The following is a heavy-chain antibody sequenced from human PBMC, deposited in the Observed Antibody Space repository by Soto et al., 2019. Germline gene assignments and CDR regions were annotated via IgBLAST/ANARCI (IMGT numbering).Heavy chain of an antibody. CDR2: IYHSGST. J-gene: IGHJ6*03. Sequence: QVQLQESGPGLVKPSGTLSLTCAVSSGSISSSDWWSWVRQPPGKGLEWIGEIYHSGSTNYNPSLKSRVTISVDKSRNQFSLKLSSVTAADTAIYYCAIRYSYYYYIHVWGKGTTVTVSS. V-gene: IGHV4-4*02. CDR3: AIRYSYYYYIHV. D-gene: IGHD4-4*01. CDR1: SGSISSSDW.